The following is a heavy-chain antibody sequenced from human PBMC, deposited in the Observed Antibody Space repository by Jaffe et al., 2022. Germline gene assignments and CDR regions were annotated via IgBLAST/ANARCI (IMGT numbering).Heavy chain of an antibody. CDR3: AKDDQYCTGGVCYSGKGMP. CDR1: GFTFSSYA. CDR2: ISGSGGST. Sequence: EVQLLESGGGLVQPGGSLRLSCAASGFTFSSYAMSWVRQAPGKGLEWVSAISGSGGSTYYADSVKGRFTISRDNSKNTLYLQMNSLRAEDTAVYYCAKDDQYCTGGVCYSGKGMPWGQGTLVTVSS. V-gene: IGHV3-23*01. J-gene: IGHJ5*02. D-gene: IGHD2-8*02.